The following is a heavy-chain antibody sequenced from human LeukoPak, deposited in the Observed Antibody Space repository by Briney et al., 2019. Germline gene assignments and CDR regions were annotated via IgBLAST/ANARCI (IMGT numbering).Heavy chain of an antibody. CDR1: GFTVSSNY. V-gene: IGHV3-53*01. CDR2: IYSGGST. D-gene: IGHD5-18*01. Sequence: GGSLRLSCAASGFTVSSNYMSWVRQAPGKGLEWVSVIYSGGSTYYADSVKGRFTISRDNSKNTLYLQMNSLRAEDTAVYCCARYPQLWSSRGIYYYYGMDVWGQGTTVTVSS. J-gene: IGHJ6*02. CDR3: ARYPQLWSSRGIYYYYGMDV.